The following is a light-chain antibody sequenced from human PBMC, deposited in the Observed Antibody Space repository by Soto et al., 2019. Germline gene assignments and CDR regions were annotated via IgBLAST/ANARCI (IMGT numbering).Light chain of an antibody. Sequence: DIQMTQSPSTLSASVGDRVTITCRASQTISSWLAWYQQKPGKAPKLLIYKASSLQSGVPSRFSGSGSGTEFTLTIRRLQPDDFAPYHCQQYNSPLYTFGQGTKLAIK. CDR3: QQYNSPLYT. V-gene: IGKV1-5*03. CDR2: KAS. CDR1: QTISSW. J-gene: IGKJ2*01.